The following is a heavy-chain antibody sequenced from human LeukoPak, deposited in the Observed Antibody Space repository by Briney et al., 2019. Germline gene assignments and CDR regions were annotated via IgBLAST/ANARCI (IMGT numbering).Heavy chain of an antibody. Sequence: GRSLRLSCAASGFNFDDYAMHWVRQAPGKGPEWVAGMNWNSGSIGYADSVNGRFTISRDNAKNYLYLHLNSLRAEDTALYYCAKDKEDSRGYYYVFDFWGQGTLVTVSS. J-gene: IGHJ4*02. CDR3: AKDKEDSRGYYYVFDF. V-gene: IGHV3-9*01. CDR2: MNWNSGSI. D-gene: IGHD3-22*01. CDR1: GFNFDDYA.